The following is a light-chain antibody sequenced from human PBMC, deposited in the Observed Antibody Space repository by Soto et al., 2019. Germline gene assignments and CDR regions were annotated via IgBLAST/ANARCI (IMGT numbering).Light chain of an antibody. J-gene: IGKJ4*01. V-gene: IGKV3-20*01. CDR3: QQYGSSPLT. Sequence: IMLTQTPGTLSLSPGERATLSCRASQSVSSSYLAWYQQKPGQAPRLLIYGASSRATGIPDRFSGSGSGTDFTLTISRLEPEDFAVYYCQQYGSSPLTFGGGTKVAIK. CDR1: QSVSSSY. CDR2: GAS.